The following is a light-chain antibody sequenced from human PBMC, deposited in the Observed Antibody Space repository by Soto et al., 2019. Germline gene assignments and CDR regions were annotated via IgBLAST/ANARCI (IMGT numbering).Light chain of an antibody. Sequence: DIQMTQSPSTLSASMGDRVTITCRASQSTSKWLAWYQQKPGKAPKLLIYDASSWESGVPSRFSGSGSGTEFTLTISSLMPDYFASQDRQEYNSSWTVGQGNKVVI. CDR2: DAS. V-gene: IGKV1-5*01. CDR3: QEYNSSWT. CDR1: QSTSKW. J-gene: IGKJ1*01.